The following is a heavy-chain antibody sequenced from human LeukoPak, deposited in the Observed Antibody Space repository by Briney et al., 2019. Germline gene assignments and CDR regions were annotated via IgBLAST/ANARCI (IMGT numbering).Heavy chain of an antibody. D-gene: IGHD5-18*01. CDR3: ARVLDTAMALGFYYFDY. Sequence: SETLSLTCTVSGGSISSYYWSWIRQLPGKGLEWIGYIYYSGSTNYNPSLKSRVTISVDTSKNQFSLKLSSVTAADTTVYYCARVLDTAMALGFYYFDYWGQGTLVTVSS. CDR2: IYYSGST. J-gene: IGHJ4*02. V-gene: IGHV4-59*01. CDR1: GGSISSYY.